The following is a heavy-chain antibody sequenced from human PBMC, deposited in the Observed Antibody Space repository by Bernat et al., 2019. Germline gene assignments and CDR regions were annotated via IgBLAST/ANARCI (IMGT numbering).Heavy chain of an antibody. CDR2: IYPGDSDT. J-gene: IGHJ2*01. CDR3: ARCSCSSTTCYWFFDL. V-gene: IGHV5-51*01. CDR1: GYSFPSYW. Sequence: EVQLVQSGAEVKKAGESLRISCKGSGYSFPSYWIGWVRQMPGKGLELMGIIYPGDSDTRYSPSFQGQVTISADKSINTAYLQWNTLTASDTAMYYCARCSCSSTTCYWFFDLWGRGTLVTVSS. D-gene: IGHD2-2*01.